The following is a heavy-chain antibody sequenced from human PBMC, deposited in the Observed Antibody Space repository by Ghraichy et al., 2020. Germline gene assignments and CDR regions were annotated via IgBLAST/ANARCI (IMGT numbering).Heavy chain of an antibody. D-gene: IGHD3-16*01. CDR2: LYYSGST. J-gene: IGHJ4*02. Sequence: SQTLSLTCTVSGGSFSTYYWSWIRQTPGKGLEWIGYLYYSGSTNYNPSLESRVTISVDTSKNQFSLELSSVTAADTAVYYCARGWGEGYYLKYFDYWGQGTPVTVSS. CDR3: ARGWGEGYYLKYFDY. CDR1: GGSFSTYY. V-gene: IGHV4-59*01.